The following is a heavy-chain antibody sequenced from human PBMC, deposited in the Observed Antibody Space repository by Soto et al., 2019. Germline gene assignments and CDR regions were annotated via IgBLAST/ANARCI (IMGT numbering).Heavy chain of an antibody. D-gene: IGHD6-19*01. CDR1: GFTFSSYS. J-gene: IGHJ4*02. V-gene: IGHV3-21*01. CDR3: ARDRIAVAGTVDY. CDR2: ISSSSSYI. Sequence: GGSLRLSCAASGFTFSSYSMNWVRQAPGKGLEWVSSISSSSSYIYYADSVKGRFTISTDNAKNSLYLQMNSLRAEDTAVYYCARDRIAVAGTVDYWGQGTLVTVSS.